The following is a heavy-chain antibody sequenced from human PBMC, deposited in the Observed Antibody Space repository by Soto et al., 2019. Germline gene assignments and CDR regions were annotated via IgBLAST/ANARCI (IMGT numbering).Heavy chain of an antibody. V-gene: IGHV4-30-4*01. J-gene: IGHJ4*02. CDR3: ARGGVSGYEHLYYFDY. Sequence: SETLSLTCTVSGGSISSGDYYWSWIRQPPGKGLEWIGYIYYSGSTYYNPSLKSRVTISVDTSKNQFSLKLSSVTAADTAVYYCARGGVSGYEHLYYFDYWGQRTLVTGSS. CDR1: GGSISSGDYY. D-gene: IGHD5-12*01. CDR2: IYYSGST.